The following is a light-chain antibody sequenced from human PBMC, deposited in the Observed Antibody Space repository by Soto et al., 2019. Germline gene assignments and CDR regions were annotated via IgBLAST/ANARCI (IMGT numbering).Light chain of an antibody. CDR2: DAS. Sequence: EIWVTLFAGPLFLSRGESAPISPGARQSVRSSCLAWYQQKPGQAPRLLIYDASNRATGVPARFSGSGSGTDFTLTISSLEPEDFAVYYCKQRNDCRRGTFGQGGRLEIK. J-gene: IGKJ5*01. CDR1: QSVRSSC. CDR3: KQRNDCRRGT. V-gene: IGKV3D-20*02.